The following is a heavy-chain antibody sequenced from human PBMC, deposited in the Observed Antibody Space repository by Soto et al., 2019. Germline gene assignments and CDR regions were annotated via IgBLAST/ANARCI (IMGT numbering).Heavy chain of an antibody. CDR3: ARSGSRTIFGVVTHNWFDP. Sequence: SETLSLTCTVSGGSISSYYWSWIRQPPGKGLEWIGYIYYSGSTNYNPSLKSRVTISVDTSKNQFSLKLSSVTAADTAVYYCARSGSRTIFGVVTHNWFDPWGQGTLVTVSS. V-gene: IGHV4-59*01. J-gene: IGHJ5*02. CDR2: IYYSGST. CDR1: GGSISSYY. D-gene: IGHD3-3*01.